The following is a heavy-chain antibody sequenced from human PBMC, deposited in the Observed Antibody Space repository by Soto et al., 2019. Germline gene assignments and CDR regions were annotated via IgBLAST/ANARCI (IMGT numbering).Heavy chain of an antibody. J-gene: IGHJ6*02. D-gene: IGHD3-3*01. Sequence: GVSLRLPCAASGLTLSSYYISWARQAQDKGLEWVDNIKQDGSEKYYVDSVKGRFTISRDNAKNSLYLQMNSLRAEDTAVYYCARALTSFGVDLPSPNYYFYGMDVWGQGTTVTVS. CDR2: IKQDGSEK. CDR3: ARALTSFGVDLPSPNYYFYGMDV. CDR1: GLTLSSYY. V-gene: IGHV3-7*05.